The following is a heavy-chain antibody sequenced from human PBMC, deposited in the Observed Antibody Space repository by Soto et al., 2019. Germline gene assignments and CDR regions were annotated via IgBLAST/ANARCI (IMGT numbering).Heavy chain of an antibody. CDR3: SRGFYANTSYPRFDF. J-gene: IGHJ4*02. Sequence: PGGSLRLSCTGSGFTFGDYAVRWFRQAPGKGLECVGFIRSKAYGETTDYAASVKGRFTISRDDSRTIAYLRMNSLKTEDTATYYCSRGFYANTSYPRFDFWGQGTLVTVSS. CDR2: IRSKAYGETT. V-gene: IGHV3-49*03. CDR1: GFTFGDYA. D-gene: IGHD2-21*01.